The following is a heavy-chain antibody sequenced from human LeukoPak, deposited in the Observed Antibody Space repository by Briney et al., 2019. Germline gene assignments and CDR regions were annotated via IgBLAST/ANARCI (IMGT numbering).Heavy chain of an antibody. D-gene: IGHD1-1*01. CDR1: DGSFSDYY. Sequence: SETLSLTCAVYDGSFSDYYGSWIRQPPGKGLEWIGEIIHTGSTNYNPSLKSRVTMSIDTSKNQFSLKLSSVTAADTAVYYCAMGYNYDYSLDVWDQGTTVTVSS. J-gene: IGHJ6*02. V-gene: IGHV4-34*12. CDR2: IIHTGST. CDR3: AMGYNYDYSLDV.